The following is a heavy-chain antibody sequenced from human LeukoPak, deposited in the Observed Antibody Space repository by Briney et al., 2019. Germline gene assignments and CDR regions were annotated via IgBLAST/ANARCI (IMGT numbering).Heavy chain of an antibody. CDR1: GGSFSGYY. Sequence: PSETLSLTCAVYGGSFSGYYWSWIRQPPGKGLEWIGYIYDSGSTYYNPSLKSRITVSVDTSENRFSLKLSSVTATDTAVYYCARDCSGGSCYGAFDIWGQGTMVTVSS. D-gene: IGHD2-15*01. V-gene: IGHV4-30-4*01. CDR3: ARDCSGGSCYGAFDI. J-gene: IGHJ3*02. CDR2: IYDSGST.